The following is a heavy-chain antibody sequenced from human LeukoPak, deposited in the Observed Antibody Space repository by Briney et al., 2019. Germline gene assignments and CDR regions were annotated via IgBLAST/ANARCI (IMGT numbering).Heavy chain of an antibody. CDR1: GYTFTSYD. CDR2: INPSGGST. V-gene: IGHV1-46*01. Sequence: GASVKVSCKASGYTFTSYDINWVRQATGQGLEWMGIINPSGGSTSYAQKFQGRVTMTRDTSTSTVYMELSSLRSEDTAVYYCARDMVRSSGSGSILDYWGQGTLVTVSS. CDR3: ARDMVRSSGSGSILDY. D-gene: IGHD6-19*01. J-gene: IGHJ4*02.